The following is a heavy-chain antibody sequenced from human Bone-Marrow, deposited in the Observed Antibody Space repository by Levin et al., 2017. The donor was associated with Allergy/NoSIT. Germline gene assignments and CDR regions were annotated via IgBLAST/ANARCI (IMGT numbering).Heavy chain of an antibody. D-gene: IGHD1-1*01. Sequence: SETLSLTCTVSGGSLASHYWNWIRQSPGKGLEWIGYIYSSGTTSYNPSLESRVSMSIDTSKNQFSLWLNSVTAADTAVYFCARGGRLENVVLSHHLDSWGQGTLVSVSS. CDR3: ARGGRLENVVLSHHLDS. CDR1: GGSLASHY. CDR2: IYSSGTT. J-gene: IGHJ4*02. V-gene: IGHV4-59*11.